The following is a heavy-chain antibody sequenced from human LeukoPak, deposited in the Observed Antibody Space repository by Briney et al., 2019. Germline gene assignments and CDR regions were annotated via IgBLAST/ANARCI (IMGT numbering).Heavy chain of an antibody. J-gene: IGHJ4*02. CDR1: GGSLSGYY. D-gene: IGHD6-19*01. Sequence: PSETLSLTCAVYGGSLSGYYWSWIRQSPGKGLEWIGEINDSGSTNYNPSLKSRVTISVDTSKDQFSLKLSSVTAADTAVYYCARDAWGSSGWSYFDYWGQGTLVTVSS. CDR2: INDSGST. V-gene: IGHV4-34*01. CDR3: ARDAWGSSGWSYFDY.